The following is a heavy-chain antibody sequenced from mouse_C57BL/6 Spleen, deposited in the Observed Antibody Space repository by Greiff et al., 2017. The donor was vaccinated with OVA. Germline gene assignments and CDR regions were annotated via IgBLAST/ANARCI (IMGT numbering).Heavy chain of an antibody. Sequence: QVQLQQPGAELVMPGASVKLSCKASGYTFTSYWMHWVKQRPGQGLEWIGEIDPSDSYTNYNQKFKGKSTLTVDKSSSTAYMQLSSLTSEDSAVYYCARGAQATNCYAMDYWGQGTSVTVSS. CDR1: GYTFTSYW. V-gene: IGHV1-69*01. D-gene: IGHD3-2*02. CDR2: IDPSDSYT. CDR3: ARGAQATNCYAMDY. J-gene: IGHJ4*01.